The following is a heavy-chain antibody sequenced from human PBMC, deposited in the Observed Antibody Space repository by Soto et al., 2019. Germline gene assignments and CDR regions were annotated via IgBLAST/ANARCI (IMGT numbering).Heavy chain of an antibody. J-gene: IGHJ4*02. D-gene: IGHD1-7*01. CDR3: ARLFNWNYQGPMSF. Sequence: SETLSLTCAVSGFSISRDYYWGWIRQPPGKGLEYIVSMYHSGSIYYNPSLKSRVTISVDTSKNQFSLRLASVTAADTAVYYCARLFNWNYQGPMSFWGRGILVTVSS. V-gene: IGHV4-38-2*01. CDR2: MYHSGSI. CDR1: GFSISRDYY.